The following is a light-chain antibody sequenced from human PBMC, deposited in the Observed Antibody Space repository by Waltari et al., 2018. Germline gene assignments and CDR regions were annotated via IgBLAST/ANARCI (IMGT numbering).Light chain of an antibody. Sequence: IRMTQSPSSFSASTGDRVTITCRASQGISSYLAWYQQKPGKAPKLLIYAASTLQSGVPSRFSGSGSGTDFTLTISCLQSEDFATYYCQQYYSYPTWTFGQGTKVEIK. CDR1: QGISSY. J-gene: IGKJ1*01. CDR2: AAS. V-gene: IGKV1-8*01. CDR3: QQYYSYPTWT.